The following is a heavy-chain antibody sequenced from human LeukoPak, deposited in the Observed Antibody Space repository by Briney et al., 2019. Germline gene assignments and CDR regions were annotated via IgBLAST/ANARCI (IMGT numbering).Heavy chain of an antibody. Sequence: HAGGSLRLSCEASGFTFSTFPMHWVRQTPDKRLEWVAVISHDGRDTYYADSVKGRFTISRDNSKNTLYLQMNSLSPEDTAVVYCARVGRVSIYPSHMDVWGKGTTVTVSS. D-gene: IGHD6-6*01. CDR3: ARVGRVSIYPSHMDV. CDR1: GFTFSTFP. CDR2: ISHDGRDT. V-gene: IGHV3-30*04. J-gene: IGHJ6*03.